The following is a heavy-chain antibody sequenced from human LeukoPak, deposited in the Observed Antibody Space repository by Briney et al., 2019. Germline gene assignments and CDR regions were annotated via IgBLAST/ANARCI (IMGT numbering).Heavy chain of an antibody. CDR3: ASRYSSSWGTDWFDP. V-gene: IGHV3-48*03. CDR1: GFTFSSYD. CDR2: ISSSGSTI. D-gene: IGHD6-13*01. Sequence: GGSLRLSCAASGFTFSSYDMNWVRQAPGKGLEWVSYISSSGSTIYYADSVKGRFTISRDNAKNSLYLQMNSLRAEDTAVYYCASRYSSSWGTDWFDPWGQGTLVTVSS. J-gene: IGHJ5*02.